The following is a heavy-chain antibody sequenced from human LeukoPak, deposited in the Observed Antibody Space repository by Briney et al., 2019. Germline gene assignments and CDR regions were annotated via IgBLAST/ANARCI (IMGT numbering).Heavy chain of an antibody. Sequence: GGSLRLSCAVSGITLSNYGMSWVRQAPGKGLEWVSAISGSGGSTYYADSVKGRFTISRDNSKNTLYLQMNSLRAEDTAVYYCAKGPRGGYNYDYWGQGTLVTVSS. CDR3: AKGPRGGYNYDY. J-gene: IGHJ4*02. CDR2: ISGSGGST. CDR1: GITLSNYG. D-gene: IGHD5-24*01. V-gene: IGHV3-23*01.